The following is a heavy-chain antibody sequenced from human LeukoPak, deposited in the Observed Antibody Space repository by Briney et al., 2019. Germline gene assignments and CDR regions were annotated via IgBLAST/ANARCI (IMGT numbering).Heavy chain of an antibody. Sequence: GGSLRLSCAASGFTFSSYAMHWVRQAPGKGLEWVAVISYDGSNKYYADSVKGRFTISRDNSKNTLHLQMNSLRAEDTAVYYCATIAAAGSYYYYYGMDVWGQGTTVTVSS. CDR2: ISYDGSNK. J-gene: IGHJ6*02. CDR1: GFTFSSYA. V-gene: IGHV3-30-3*01. CDR3: ATIAAAGSYYYYYGMDV. D-gene: IGHD6-13*01.